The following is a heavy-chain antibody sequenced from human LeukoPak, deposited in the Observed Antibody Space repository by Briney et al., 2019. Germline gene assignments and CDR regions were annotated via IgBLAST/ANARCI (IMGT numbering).Heavy chain of an antibody. CDR3: TRGSPIFGVVMPFDY. J-gene: IGHJ4*02. CDR1: GFTFGDYA. D-gene: IGHD3-3*01. V-gene: IGHV3-49*04. CDR2: IRSKAYGGTT. Sequence: PGGSLRLSCTASGFTFGDYAMSWVRQAPGKGRGWVGFIRSKAYGGTTEYAASVKGRFTISRDDSKSIAYLQMNSLKTEDTAVYYCTRGSPIFGVVMPFDYWGQGTLVTVSS.